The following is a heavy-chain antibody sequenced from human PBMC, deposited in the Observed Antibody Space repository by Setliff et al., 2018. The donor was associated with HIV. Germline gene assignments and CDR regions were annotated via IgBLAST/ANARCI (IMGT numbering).Heavy chain of an antibody. D-gene: IGHD5-18*01. Sequence: SETLSLTCTVSGGSIGSGSYYWNWIRQPAGKGLEWIGHIYIGGSPKYNPSLESRVTISVDTSKNQLSLRLRSVTAAGTAMYWCAGRGRTALDAFDIWGQGTMVTVSS. V-gene: IGHV4-61*09. CDR2: IYIGGSP. CDR1: GGSIGSGSYY. CDR3: AGRGRTALDAFDI. J-gene: IGHJ3*02.